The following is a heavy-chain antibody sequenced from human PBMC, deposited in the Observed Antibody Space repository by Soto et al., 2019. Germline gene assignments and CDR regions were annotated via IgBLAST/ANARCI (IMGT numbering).Heavy chain of an antibody. V-gene: IGHV3-23*01. CDR1: GFTFSSYA. CDR2: SSGSGGST. D-gene: IGHD6-6*01. Sequence: EVQLLESGGGLVQPGGSLRLSCAASGFTFSSYAMSWVRQAPGKGLEWVSASSGSGGSTYYADSVKGRFTISRDNAKNTLYLQMNSLRAEDTAVYYCAKDPARYSSSSGWFDPWGQGTLVTVSS. CDR3: AKDPARYSSSSGWFDP. J-gene: IGHJ5*02.